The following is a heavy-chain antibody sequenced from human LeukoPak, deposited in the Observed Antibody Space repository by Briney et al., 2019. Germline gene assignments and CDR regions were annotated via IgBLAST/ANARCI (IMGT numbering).Heavy chain of an antibody. D-gene: IGHD6-13*01. Sequence: PGGSLRLSCVASGFXFSNYWMHWVRQAPGKGLVWLSCINSDGITTSYTESVKGRFSISRDNAKNTLYLQMNSLKAEDTAVYYCARDGSSWANWFDPWGQGTLVTVSS. J-gene: IGHJ5*02. CDR1: GFXFSNYW. V-gene: IGHV3-74*01. CDR2: INSDGITT. CDR3: ARDGSSWANWFDP.